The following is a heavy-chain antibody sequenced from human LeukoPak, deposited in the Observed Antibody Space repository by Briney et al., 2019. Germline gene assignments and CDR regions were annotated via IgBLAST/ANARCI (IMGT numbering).Heavy chain of an antibody. J-gene: IGHJ5*02. CDR1: GGSISSYY. CDR2: IFYSGRT. V-gene: IGHV4-59*12. CDR3: ARCLELGYCSGASRYIFFDP. Sequence: PSETLSLTCTVSGGSISSYYWSWIRQPPGKGLEWIGYIFYSGRTNYNPSLKSRVTISVDKSKNQFSLNLSSVTAADTAVYYCARCLELGYCSGASRYIFFDPWGQGTLVTVSS. D-gene: IGHD2-2*02.